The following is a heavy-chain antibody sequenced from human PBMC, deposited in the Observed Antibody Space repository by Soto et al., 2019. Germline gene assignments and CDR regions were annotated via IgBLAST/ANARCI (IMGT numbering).Heavy chain of an antibody. CDR2: ISAYNGNT. CDR3: ARDLLPFNAGPDDAFDI. CDR1: GYTFTSDG. V-gene: IGHV1-18*01. D-gene: IGHD6-13*01. Sequence: ASVKVSCQASGYTFTSDGISGVRQAPGQGLEWMGWISAYNGNTNYAQKLQGRVTMTTDTSTSTAYMELRSLRSDDTAVYYCARDLLPFNAGPDDAFDIWGQGTMVTVSS. J-gene: IGHJ3*02.